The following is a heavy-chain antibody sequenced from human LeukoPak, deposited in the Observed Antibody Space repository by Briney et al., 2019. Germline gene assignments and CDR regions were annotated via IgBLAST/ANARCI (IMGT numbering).Heavy chain of an antibody. CDR1: GFTFSSYS. J-gene: IGHJ4*02. D-gene: IGHD5-18*01. CDR3: ARARQWRYSYGYWEPYYFDY. V-gene: IGHV3-21*01. Sequence: PGGSLRLSCAASGFTFSSYSMNWVRQAPGKGLEWVLSISSSSSYIYYADSVKGRFTISRDNAKNSLYLQMNSLRAEDTAVYYCARARQWRYSYGYWEPYYFDYWGQGTLVTVSS. CDR2: ISSSSSYI.